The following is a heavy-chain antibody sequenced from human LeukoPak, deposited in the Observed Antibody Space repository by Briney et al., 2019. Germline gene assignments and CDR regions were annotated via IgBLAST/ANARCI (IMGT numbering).Heavy chain of an antibody. CDR3: ARDREQWLFDY. Sequence: ASVKVSCKASGYTFTGYYMHWVRQAPGQGLEWMGWINPNSGSTNYAQKFQGRVTMTRDTSISTAYMELSRLRSDDTAVYYCARDREQWLFDYWGQGALVTVSS. V-gene: IGHV1-2*02. J-gene: IGHJ4*02. D-gene: IGHD6-19*01. CDR2: INPNSGST. CDR1: GYTFTGYY.